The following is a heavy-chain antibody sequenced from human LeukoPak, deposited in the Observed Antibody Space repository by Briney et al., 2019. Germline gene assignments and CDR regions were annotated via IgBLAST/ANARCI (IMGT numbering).Heavy chain of an antibody. CDR3: ARDYKYAFDN. V-gene: IGHV3-48*04. CDR2: ISSSSTTI. CDR1: GFTFSSYT. D-gene: IGHD5-24*01. J-gene: IGHJ4*02. Sequence: GGSLRLSCAASGFTFSSYTMNWVRQAPGKGLEWVSYISSSSTTIYYADSVKGRFTISRDNAKNSLYLQMNSLRVEDTAVYYCARDYKYAFDNWGQGTLVTVSS.